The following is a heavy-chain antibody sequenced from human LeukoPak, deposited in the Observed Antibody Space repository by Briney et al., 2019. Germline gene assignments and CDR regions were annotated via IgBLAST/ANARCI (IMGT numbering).Heavy chain of an antibody. CDR1: GFTLSTST. CDR3: ARALNIDEYYYDSSGYYSWGFDP. Sequence: GGSLRLSCAASGFTLSTSTMNWVRQAPGKGLEWVSSISSSSSYIYYADSVKGRFTISRDNARNSLYLQMNSLRSEDTAVYYCARALNIDEYYYDSSGYYSWGFDPWGQGTLVTVSS. CDR2: ISSSSSYI. D-gene: IGHD3-22*01. J-gene: IGHJ5*02. V-gene: IGHV3-21*04.